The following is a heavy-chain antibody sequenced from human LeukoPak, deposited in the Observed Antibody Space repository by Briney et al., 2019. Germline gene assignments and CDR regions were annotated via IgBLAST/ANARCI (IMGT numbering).Heavy chain of an antibody. Sequence: PSETLSLTCAVYGGSFSGYYWGWIRQPPGKGLEWIGEINHSGSTNYNPSLKSRVTISVDTSKNQFSLKLSSVTAADTAVYYCARGRSANWFDPWGQGTLVTVSS. CDR2: INHSGST. J-gene: IGHJ5*02. CDR3: ARGRSANWFDP. V-gene: IGHV4-34*01. CDR1: GGSFSGYY.